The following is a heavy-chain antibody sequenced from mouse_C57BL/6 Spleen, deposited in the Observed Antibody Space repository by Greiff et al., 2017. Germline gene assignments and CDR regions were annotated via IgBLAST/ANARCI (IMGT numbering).Heavy chain of an antibody. Sequence: EVQLVESGPGLVKPSQSLSLTCSVTGYSITSGYYWNWIRQFPGNKLEWMGYISYDGSNNYNPSLENRISITRDTSKNQFFLKLNSVTTEDTATYYCAREGYGSSPFDYWGQGTTLTVSS. D-gene: IGHD1-1*01. CDR2: ISYDGSN. V-gene: IGHV3-6*01. CDR1: GYSITSGYY. CDR3: AREGYGSSPFDY. J-gene: IGHJ2*01.